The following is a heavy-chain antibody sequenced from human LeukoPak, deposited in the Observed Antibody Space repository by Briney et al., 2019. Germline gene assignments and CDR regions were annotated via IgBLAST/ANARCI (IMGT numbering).Heavy chain of an antibody. Sequence: GGSLRLSCAASGFTFSSYSMNWVRQAPGKGLEWVSSISSSSSYIYYADSVKGRFTISRDNAKNSLYLQMNSLRAEDTAVYYCAKDLLNEPYYFDYWGQGTLVTVSS. D-gene: IGHD1-1*01. CDR2: ISSSSSYI. V-gene: IGHV3-21*04. J-gene: IGHJ4*02. CDR3: AKDLLNEPYYFDY. CDR1: GFTFSSYS.